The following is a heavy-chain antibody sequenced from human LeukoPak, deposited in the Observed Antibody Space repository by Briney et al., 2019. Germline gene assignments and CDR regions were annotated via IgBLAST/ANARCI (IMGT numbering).Heavy chain of an antibody. V-gene: IGHV1-2*02. Sequence: ASVKVSCTASGYTFTGYYMHWVRQAPGQGLEWMGWINPNSGGTNYAQKYQGRVTMTRDTSISTAYMELSRLRSDDTAVYYCARRERRGYSGYDTYYFDYWGQGTLVTVSS. CDR3: ARRERRGYSGYDTYYFDY. J-gene: IGHJ4*02. CDR1: GYTFTGYY. D-gene: IGHD5-12*01. CDR2: INPNSGGT.